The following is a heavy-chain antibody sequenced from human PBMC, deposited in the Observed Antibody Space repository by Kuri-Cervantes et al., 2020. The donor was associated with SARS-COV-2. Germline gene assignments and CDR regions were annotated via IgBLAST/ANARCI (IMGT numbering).Heavy chain of an antibody. V-gene: IGHV1-69*10. CDR2: IIPILGIA. Sequence: SVKVSCKASGGTFSSYAISWVRQAPGQGPEWMGGIIPILGIANYAQKFQGRVTITADKSTSTAYMELSSLRSEDTAVYYCARVWGLGDFDYWGQGTLVTVSS. D-gene: IGHD3-16*01. CDR1: GGTFSSYA. J-gene: IGHJ4*02. CDR3: ARVWGLGDFDY.